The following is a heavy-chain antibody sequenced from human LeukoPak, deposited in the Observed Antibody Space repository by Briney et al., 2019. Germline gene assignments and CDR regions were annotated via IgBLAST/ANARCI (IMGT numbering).Heavy chain of an antibody. CDR3: AKCESSSSHYRLLDY. D-gene: IGHD6-13*01. J-gene: IGHJ4*02. CDR1: GFTVSSNY. V-gene: IGHV3-11*04. CDR2: ISSSGRTI. Sequence: GGSLRLSCAASGFTVSSNYMSWVRQAPGKGLEWISYISSSGRTIYYADSVKGRFTISRDNAKNSLYLQMNSLRAEDTAVYYCAKCESSSSHYRLLDYWGQGTLVTVSS.